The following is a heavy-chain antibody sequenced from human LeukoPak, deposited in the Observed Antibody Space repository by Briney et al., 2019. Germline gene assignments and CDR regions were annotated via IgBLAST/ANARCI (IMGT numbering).Heavy chain of an antibody. Sequence: SQTLSLTCGISGDSVSSNSAAWNWIRQSPSRGLEWLGRTFYRSEWYKDYAVSVKSRITINPDTSKNQFSLHLHSVTPEDTAVYYCARDDGGSSWSYFDYWGQGALVTVSS. D-gene: IGHD6-13*01. V-gene: IGHV6-1*01. CDR1: GDSVSSNSAA. CDR2: TFYRSEWYK. CDR3: ARDDGGSSWSYFDY. J-gene: IGHJ4*02.